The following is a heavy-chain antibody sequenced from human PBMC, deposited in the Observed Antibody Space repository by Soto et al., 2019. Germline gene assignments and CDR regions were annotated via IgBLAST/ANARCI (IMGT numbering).Heavy chain of an antibody. V-gene: IGHV5-51*01. CDR1: GYTFTKYW. J-gene: IGHJ4*02. D-gene: IGHD3-9*01. Sequence: PGESLKISCKGSGYTFTKYWVGWVRQMPGKGLEWMGIIYPDDSDTRYSPSFQGHVTISADKSISTAYLQWSSLKASDSATYYCARRDMLTGYVYFDYWGQGTQVTVSS. CDR2: IYPDDSDT. CDR3: ARRDMLTGYVYFDY.